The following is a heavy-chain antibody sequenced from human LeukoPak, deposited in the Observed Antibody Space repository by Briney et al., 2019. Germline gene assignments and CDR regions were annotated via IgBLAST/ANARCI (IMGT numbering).Heavy chain of an antibody. CDR3: ARDAGGLGELFDETTGTRY. Sequence: GRSLRLSCAASGFTFSSYAMHWVRQAPGKGLEWVAVISYDGSNKYYADSVKGRFTISRDNSKNTLYLQMNSLRAEDTAVYCCARDAGGLGELFDETTGTRYWGQGTLVTVSS. CDR1: GFTFSSYA. CDR2: ISYDGSNK. J-gene: IGHJ4*02. D-gene: IGHD3-10*01. V-gene: IGHV3-30*04.